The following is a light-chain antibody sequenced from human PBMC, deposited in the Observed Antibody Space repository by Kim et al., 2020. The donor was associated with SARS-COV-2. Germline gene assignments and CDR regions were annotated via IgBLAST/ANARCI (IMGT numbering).Light chain of an antibody. CDR1: QGINTY. V-gene: IGKV1-27*01. CDR3: QKYNSAPWT. CDR2: GAS. J-gene: IGKJ1*01. Sequence: ASVGARVTITCRASQGINTYLAWYQQKPGKVPKLLIYGASALHSGVPSRFSGSGSGTDLTLTISSLQPEDVATYYCQKYNSAPWTFGQGTKVDIK.